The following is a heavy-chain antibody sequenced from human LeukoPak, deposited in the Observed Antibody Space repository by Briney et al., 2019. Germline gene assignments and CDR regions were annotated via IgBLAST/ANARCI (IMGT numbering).Heavy chain of an antibody. CDR1: GFTFISYW. V-gene: IGHV3-7*04. Sequence: GGSLTLSCAASGFTFISYWMTWVRQAPGKGLEWVANINQDGSEKYYVDSVKGRFTVSRDNAKNSLYLQMNSLRPEDTSVYYCARTDSSWYLGAFDIWGQGTMVTVSS. CDR3: ARTDSSWYLGAFDI. J-gene: IGHJ3*02. D-gene: IGHD6-13*01. CDR2: INQDGSEK.